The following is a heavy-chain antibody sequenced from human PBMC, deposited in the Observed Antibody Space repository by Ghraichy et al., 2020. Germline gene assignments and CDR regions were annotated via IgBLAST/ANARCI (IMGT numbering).Heavy chain of an antibody. V-gene: IGHV3-23*01. Sequence: GGSLRLSCAASGFTFSSYAMSWVRQAPGKGLEWVSAISGSGGSTYYADSVKGRFTISRDNSKNTLYLQMNSLRAEDTAVYYCAKVPYTISTSWGNGNYYFDYWGQGTLVTVSS. CDR1: GFTFSSYA. J-gene: IGHJ4*02. D-gene: IGHD1-7*01. CDR3: AKVPYTISTSWGNGNYYFDY. CDR2: ISGSGGST.